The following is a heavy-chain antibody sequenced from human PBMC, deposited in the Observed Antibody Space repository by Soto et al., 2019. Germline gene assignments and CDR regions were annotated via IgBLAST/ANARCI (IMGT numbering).Heavy chain of an antibody. CDR3: ARAQQIWSGYQQPHYFDY. CDR2: IYYSGST. J-gene: IGHJ4*02. V-gene: IGHV4-31*03. Sequence: SETLSLTCTVSGGSISSGGYYWSWIRQHPGKGLEWIGYIYYSGSTYYNPSLKSRVTISVDTSKNQFSLKLSSVTAADTAVYYCARAQQIWSGYQQPHYFDYWGQGTLVTVSS. CDR1: GGSISSGGYY. D-gene: IGHD3-3*01.